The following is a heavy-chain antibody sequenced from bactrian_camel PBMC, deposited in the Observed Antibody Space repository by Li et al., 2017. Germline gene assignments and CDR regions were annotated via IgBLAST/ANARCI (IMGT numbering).Heavy chain of an antibody. CDR3: ATDPRPSVAGCIATLHEFEYLY. J-gene: IGHJ4*01. D-gene: IGHD4*01. CDR2: INVAGST. CDR1: GFTFSTYD. Sequence: DVQLVESGGGLVQPGGSLTLSCAASGFTFSTYDMSWVRQAPGKGLEWVSAINVAGSTYYADSMKGRFIISAEKNKDIMYLQMNKLKPEDTAMYFCATDPRPSVAGCIATLHEFEYLYWGQGTQVTVS. V-gene: IGHV3S40*01.